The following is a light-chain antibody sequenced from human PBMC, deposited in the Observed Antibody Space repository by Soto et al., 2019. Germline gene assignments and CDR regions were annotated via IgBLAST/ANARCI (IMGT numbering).Light chain of an antibody. J-gene: IGLJ3*02. CDR1: SSDVGVYNY. CDR3: CSYAGSPWV. Sequence: QCALTQPRSVCGSPGQSVTISCTGTSSDVGVYNYVSWYQQHPGKAPKLMIYDVSIRPSGVPDRFSGSKSGNTASLTISGLQAEDEADYYCCSYAGSPWVFGGGTKVTVL. CDR2: DVS. V-gene: IGLV2-11*01.